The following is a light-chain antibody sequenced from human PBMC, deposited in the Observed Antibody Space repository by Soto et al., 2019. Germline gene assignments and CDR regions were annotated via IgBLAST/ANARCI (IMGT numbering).Light chain of an antibody. CDR3: QQANSFPLT. CDR2: AAS. Sequence: AIRMTQSPSSLSASTGDIVTITFRASQGISSYLAWYQQKPGRAPKLLIYAASTLHSGVPSRFSGSRSGTDFTLTISSLQPEDFATYYCQQANSFPLTFGQGTRLEIK. CDR1: QGISSY. V-gene: IGKV1-8*01. J-gene: IGKJ5*01.